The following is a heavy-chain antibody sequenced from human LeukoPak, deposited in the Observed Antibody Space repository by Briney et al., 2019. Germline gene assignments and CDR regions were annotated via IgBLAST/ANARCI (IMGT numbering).Heavy chain of an antibody. D-gene: IGHD6-6*01. V-gene: IGHV3-74*01. Sequence: GGSLRLSCAASGFTFSSYAMSWVRQAPGKGLVWVSRVNSDGSTTSYADSVKGRFTISRDNAKNTLYLQMNSLRAEDTAVYYCARRSAARDAFDIWGQGTMVTVSS. J-gene: IGHJ3*02. CDR3: ARRSAARDAFDI. CDR2: VNSDGSTT. CDR1: GFTFSSYA.